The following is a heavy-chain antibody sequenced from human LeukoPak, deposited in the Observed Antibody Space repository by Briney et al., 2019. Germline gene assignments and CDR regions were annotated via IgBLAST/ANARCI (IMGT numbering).Heavy chain of an antibody. Sequence: SETLSLTCTVSGGSIRSYYWSWIRQPPGKGLEWIGYIYYSGSTYYNPSLKSRVTISVDTSKNQFSLKLSSVTAADTAVYYCAGFEEWPHDAFDIWGQGTMVTVSS. V-gene: IGHV4-59*06. D-gene: IGHD3-10*01. CDR2: IYYSGST. CDR3: AGFEEWPHDAFDI. CDR1: GGSIRSYY. J-gene: IGHJ3*02.